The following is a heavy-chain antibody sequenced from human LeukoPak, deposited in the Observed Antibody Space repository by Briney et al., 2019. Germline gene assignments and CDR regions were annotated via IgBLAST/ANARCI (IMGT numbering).Heavy chain of an antibody. D-gene: IGHD2-2*01. J-gene: IGHJ4*02. V-gene: IGHV3-66*01. CDR3: ARSIPAGNRR. Sequence: GGSLRLSCVVSGFTVSSNYMSWVRQAPGKGLEWVSVIYSGGTTNYADSVKGRFTVYRDNSKNTLYLQMNSLRAEDTAVYYCARSIPAGNRRWGQGTLVTVSS. CDR1: GFTVSSNY. CDR2: IYSGGTT.